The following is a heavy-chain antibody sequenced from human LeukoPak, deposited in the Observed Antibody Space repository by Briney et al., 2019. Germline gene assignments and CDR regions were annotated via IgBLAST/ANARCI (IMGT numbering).Heavy chain of an antibody. Sequence: GGSLRLSCAASGFTFSDYYMSWIRQAPGKGLEWVSYISSSGSTIYYADSVKGRFTIPRDNAKNSLYLQMNSLGAEDTAVYYCARDRVDGYNYPYYFDYWGQGTLVTVSS. D-gene: IGHD5-24*01. CDR3: ARDRVDGYNYPYYFDY. CDR2: ISSSGSTI. J-gene: IGHJ4*02. CDR1: GFTFSDYY. V-gene: IGHV3-11*01.